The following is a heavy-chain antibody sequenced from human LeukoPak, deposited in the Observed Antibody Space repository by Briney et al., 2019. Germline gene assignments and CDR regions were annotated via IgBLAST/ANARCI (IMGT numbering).Heavy chain of an antibody. V-gene: IGHV3-64D*09. CDR3: VKITSSSGGDY. Sequence: GGSLRLSCAASGFTFSRFWMHWVRQAPGKGLEYVSGISSNGGSTYYADSVKGRFTISRDNSKNTLYLQMSSLRAEDTAVYYCVKITSSSGGDYWGQGTLVTVSS. CDR2: ISSNGGST. CDR1: GFTFSRFW. D-gene: IGHD6-19*01. J-gene: IGHJ4*02.